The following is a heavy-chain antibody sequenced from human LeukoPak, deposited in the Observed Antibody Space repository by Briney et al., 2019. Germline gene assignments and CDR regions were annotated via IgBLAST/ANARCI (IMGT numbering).Heavy chain of an antibody. D-gene: IGHD2-15*01. Sequence: GGSLRLSCAASGFTFSSYAMSWVRQAPGKGLEWVSAISGSGGSTYYADSVKGRFTISRDNSKNTLYLQMNSLRAEDTAVYYCAKAASIYCSGGSCYSGYWGQGTLVTVSS. CDR1: GFTFSSYA. CDR3: AKAASIYCSGGSCYSGY. J-gene: IGHJ4*02. V-gene: IGHV3-23*01. CDR2: ISGSGGST.